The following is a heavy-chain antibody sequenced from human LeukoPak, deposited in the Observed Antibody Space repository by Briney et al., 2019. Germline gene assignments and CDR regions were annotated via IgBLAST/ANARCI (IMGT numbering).Heavy chain of an antibody. J-gene: IGHJ4*02. CDR1: GFTFNSYG. CDR2: ISYDGNNE. V-gene: IGHV3-30*18. D-gene: IGHD2-21*02. Sequence: GGSLRLSCAASGFTFNSYGMHWVRQAPGKGLEWVAFISYDGNNEHCAGSVKGRFTISRDKSKNTLYLQMNSLRAEDTAVYYCAKDSRHIVVVTAIQSSYFDYWGQGTLVTVSS. CDR3: AKDSRHIVVVTAIQSSYFDY.